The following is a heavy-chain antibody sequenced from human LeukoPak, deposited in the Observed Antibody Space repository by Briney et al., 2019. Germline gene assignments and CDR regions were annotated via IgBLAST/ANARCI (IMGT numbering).Heavy chain of an antibody. CDR1: GFTFSSYA. V-gene: IGHV3-30*04. CDR3: ARGRVAVAKHYYYYYGMDV. D-gene: IGHD6-19*01. J-gene: IGHJ6*04. Sequence: PGRSLRLSCAASGFTFSSYAMHWVRQAPGKGLEWAAVISYDGSNKYYADSVKGRFTISRDNSKNTLYLQMNSLRAEDTAVYYCARGRVAVAKHYYYYYGMDVWGKGTTVTVSS. CDR2: ISYDGSNK.